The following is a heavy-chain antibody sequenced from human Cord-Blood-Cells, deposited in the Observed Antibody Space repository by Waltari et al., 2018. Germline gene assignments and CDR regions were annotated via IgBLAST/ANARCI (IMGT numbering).Heavy chain of an antibody. J-gene: IGHJ4*02. V-gene: IGHV4-39*01. Sequence: QLQLQESGPGLAKPLENMSLTCTVSGGSISSSSYYWGWIRQPPGKGLEWIGSISYTGSTYYNPSLKSRVTISVDRSKSQFSPKLSSVTAADTAVYYCARRCSSTSCYFRVDYWGQGTLVTVSS. D-gene: IGHD2-2*01. CDR3: ARRCSSTSCYFRVDY. CDR2: ISYTGST. CDR1: GGSISSSSYY.